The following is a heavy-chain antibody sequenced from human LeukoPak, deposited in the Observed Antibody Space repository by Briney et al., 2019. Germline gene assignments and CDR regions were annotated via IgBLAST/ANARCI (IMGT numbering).Heavy chain of an antibody. CDR2: IIPIFGTA. Sequence: ASVKVSCKASGGTFSSYAISWVRQAPGQGLEWMGGIIPIFGTANYAQKFQGRVTITADESTSTAYMELSSLRSEDTAVYCCARVPDFWSGYYYYFDYWGQGTLVTVSS. J-gene: IGHJ4*02. CDR1: GGTFSSYA. D-gene: IGHD3-3*01. V-gene: IGHV1-69*13. CDR3: ARVPDFWSGYYYYFDY.